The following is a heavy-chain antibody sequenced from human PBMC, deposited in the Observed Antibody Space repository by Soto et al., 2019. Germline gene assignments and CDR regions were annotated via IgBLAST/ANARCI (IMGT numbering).Heavy chain of an antibody. D-gene: IGHD1-26*01. V-gene: IGHV3-23*01. CDR1: GFSFSSFV. CDR2: LSGSDGKT. J-gene: IGHJ4*02. CDR3: ARWSFLDH. Sequence: EVQLLESGGRLVQPGGSLRLSCATSGFSFSSFVMSWVRQAPGKGLEWVSSLSGSDGKTYYADSVKGRFSMSTDNSKSTLYLEMNSLRAEDTAVYYCARWSFLDHWGQGTRVTVS.